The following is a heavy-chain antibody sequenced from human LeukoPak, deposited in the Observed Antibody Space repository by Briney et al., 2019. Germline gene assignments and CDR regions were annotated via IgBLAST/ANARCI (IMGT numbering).Heavy chain of an antibody. Sequence: PGGCVRLSCAASGFTFSSYEMNWVRQAPGKGLEWVPYISNSGTAIYCADSVKGRFSISRDNAKSALYLQMNSLRAEDTAAYYCARAGYSMDTGYFQHWGQGTLFTVSP. CDR3: ARAGYSMDTGYFQH. CDR2: ISNSGTAI. V-gene: IGHV3-48*03. CDR1: GFTFSSYE. J-gene: IGHJ1*01. D-gene: IGHD5-18*01.